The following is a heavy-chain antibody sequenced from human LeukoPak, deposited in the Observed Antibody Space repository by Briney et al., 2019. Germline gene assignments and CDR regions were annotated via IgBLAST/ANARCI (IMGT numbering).Heavy chain of an antibody. CDR3: AKGYYGSGSYGWFDY. CDR1: GFTFSSYG. Sequence: GGSLRLSCAASGFTFSSYGMTWVRQAPGKGLEWVSYISSSSSTIYYADSVKGRFTISRDSAKNSLYLQMNSLRAEDTAVYYCAKGYYGSGSYGWFDYWGQGTLVTVSS. CDR2: ISSSSSTI. D-gene: IGHD3-10*01. J-gene: IGHJ4*02. V-gene: IGHV3-48*01.